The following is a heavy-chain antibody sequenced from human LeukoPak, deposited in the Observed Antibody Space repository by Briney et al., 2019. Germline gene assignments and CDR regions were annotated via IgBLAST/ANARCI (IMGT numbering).Heavy chain of an antibody. J-gene: IGHJ6*02. D-gene: IGHD3-3*01. CDR3: ARIITIFGVVIMDV. V-gene: IGHV1-69*10. CDR1: GGTFSSYA. Sequence: SVKVSCKASGGTFSSYAISWVRQAPGQGLEWMGGIIPILGIANYAQKFQGRVTITADKSTSTAYMELSSLRSEDTAVYYCARIITIFGVVIMDVWGQGTTVTVSS. CDR2: IIPILGIA.